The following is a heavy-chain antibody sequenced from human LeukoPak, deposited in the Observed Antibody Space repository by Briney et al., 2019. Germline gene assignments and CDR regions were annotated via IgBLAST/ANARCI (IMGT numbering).Heavy chain of an antibody. V-gene: IGHV4-34*01. J-gene: IGHJ4*02. CDR3: AREVGGYSDKQGYFDY. D-gene: IGHD5-12*01. CDR2: INHSGST. CDR1: GGSFSGYY. Sequence: SETLSLTCAVYGGSFSGYYWSWIRQPPGKGLEWIGEINHSGSTNYNPSLKSRVTISVDTSKNQFSLKLSSVTAADTAVYYCAREVGGYSDKQGYFDYWGQGTLVTVSS.